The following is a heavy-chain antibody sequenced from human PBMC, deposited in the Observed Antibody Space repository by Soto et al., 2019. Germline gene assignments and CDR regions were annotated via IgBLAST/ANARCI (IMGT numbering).Heavy chain of an antibody. CDR1: GGSISSGCYS. D-gene: IGHD3-16*02. J-gene: IGHJ5*02. CDR3: ARETSFYDYVWGSYRWFDP. CDR2: IYYSGST. V-gene: IGHV4-30-4*07. Sequence: TLSLTCAVSGGSISSGCYSWSWIRQPPGKGLEWIGYIYYSGSTYYNPSLKSRVTISVDTSKNQFSLKLSSVTAADTAVYYCARETSFYDYVWGSYRWFDPWGQGTLVTVSS.